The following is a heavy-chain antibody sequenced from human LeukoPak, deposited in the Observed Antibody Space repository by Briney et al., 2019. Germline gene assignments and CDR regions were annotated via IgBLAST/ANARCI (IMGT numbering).Heavy chain of an antibody. V-gene: IGHV3-53*01. D-gene: IGHD3-16*01. CDR1: GFTVSSNY. CDR3: ARAVSLNIEFDP. J-gene: IGHJ5*02. CDR2: IYSGGST. Sequence: GGSLRLSCAASGFTVSSNYMSWVRQAPGKGLEWVSVIYSGGSTYYADSVKGRFTISRDNSKNTLYLQMNSLRAEDTAVYYCARAVSLNIEFDPWGQGTLVTVSS.